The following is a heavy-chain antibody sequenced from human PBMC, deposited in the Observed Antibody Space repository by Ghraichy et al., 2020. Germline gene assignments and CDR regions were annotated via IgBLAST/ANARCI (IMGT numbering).Heavy chain of an antibody. V-gene: IGHV3-74*01. CDR3: ARDRPHTWFDP. J-gene: IGHJ5*02. Sequence: GESLNISCAASGFTFNSYWMHWVRQAPGKGLVWVSRINNDGSERIYADSVKGRFTISRDNVQNTMYLQMNSLRVEDTGVYYCARDRPHTWFDPWGQGTLVTVSS. CDR2: INNDGSER. CDR1: GFTFNSYW.